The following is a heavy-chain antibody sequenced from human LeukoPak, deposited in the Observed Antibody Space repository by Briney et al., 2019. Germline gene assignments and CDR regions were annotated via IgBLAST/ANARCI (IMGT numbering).Heavy chain of an antibody. CDR2: LFWDTTNI. CDR1: GVTFDDYA. Sequence: GGSLRLSCAASGVTFDDYAMHWVRQAPGKGVEWVSGLFWDTTNIAYPSSAKLPFTISRDNANNSLYLQMNRLRVEDTAFYYCAKGPSHYSSIYRYFDYWGQGTLVTVSS. J-gene: IGHJ4*02. V-gene: IGHV3-9*01. CDR3: AKGPSHYSSIYRYFDY. D-gene: IGHD3-10*01.